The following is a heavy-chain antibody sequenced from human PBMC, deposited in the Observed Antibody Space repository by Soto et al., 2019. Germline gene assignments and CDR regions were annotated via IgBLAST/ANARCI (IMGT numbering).Heavy chain of an antibody. CDR2: ISYDGSNK. CDR1: GFTFSSYA. Sequence: QVQLVESGGGVVQPGRSLRLSCAASGFTFSSYARHWVRHAPGKGLEWVAVISYDGSNKYYADSVKGRFTISRDNSKNTLYLQMNSLRAEDTAVYYCARVFRPWGATDYWGQGTLVTVSS. V-gene: IGHV3-30-3*01. J-gene: IGHJ4*02. CDR3: ARVFRPWGATDY. D-gene: IGHD7-27*01.